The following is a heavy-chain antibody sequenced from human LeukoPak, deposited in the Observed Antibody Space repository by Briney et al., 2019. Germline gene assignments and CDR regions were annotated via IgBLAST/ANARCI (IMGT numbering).Heavy chain of an antibody. CDR1: GGSISSYY. CDR2: IYTSGST. CDR3: ASIVVVTAADPSDAFDI. V-gene: IGHV4-4*07. Sequence: SETLSLTCTVSGGSISSYYWSWIRQPAGKGLEWIGRIYTSGSTNYNPSLKSRVTMSADTSKNQFSLKLSSVTAADTAVYYCASIVVVTAADPSDAFDIWGQGTMVTVSS. D-gene: IGHD2-21*02. J-gene: IGHJ3*02.